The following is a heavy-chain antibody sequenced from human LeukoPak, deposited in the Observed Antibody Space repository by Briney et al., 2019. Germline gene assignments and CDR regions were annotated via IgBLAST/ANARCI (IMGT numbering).Heavy chain of an antibody. CDR2: ISISGSTI. CDR1: GFTFSSYE. V-gene: IGHV3-48*03. CDR3: AREGLWGAARDAFDI. D-gene: IGHD6-6*01. J-gene: IGHJ3*02. Sequence: PGGSLRLSCAASGFTFSSYEMNWVRQATGKGLEWVSYISISGSTIYYADSVKGRFTISRDNAKNSLYLQMNSLRVEDTAVYYCAREGLWGAARDAFDIWGQGTMVTVSS.